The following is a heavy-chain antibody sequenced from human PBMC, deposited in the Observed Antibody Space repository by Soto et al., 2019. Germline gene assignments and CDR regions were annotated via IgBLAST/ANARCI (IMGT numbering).Heavy chain of an antibody. D-gene: IGHD3-3*01. CDR2: ISNDGRVQ. CDR1: TISINVHG. Sequence: GGSLRLSCTSSTISINVHGIQWVRQAPAKGLEWVAFISNDGRVQYYADSVKGRFTISRDYSKNTVDLQMNSLRNEETAVYYWGRDIWGGVYRCFDSWGRGTLVTVSS. J-gene: IGHJ5*01. V-gene: IGHV3-30*03. CDR3: GRDIWGGVYRCFDS.